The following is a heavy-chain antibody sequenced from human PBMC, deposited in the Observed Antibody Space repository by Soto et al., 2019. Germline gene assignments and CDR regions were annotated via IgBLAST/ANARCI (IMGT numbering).Heavy chain of an antibody. J-gene: IGHJ5*02. CDR1: GGSLSGYY. D-gene: IGHD1-1*01. CDR2: ISPSGST. CDR3: ARAWSA. V-gene: IGHV4-34*01. Sequence: QVQLQQWGAGLLKPSETLSLTCAVYGGSLSGYYWSWIRQPPGKGLEWIGEISPSGSTNYNPSLKSRVTIPIDTPKNQFSLKARSVTAADTAVYYCARAWSAWGQGTLVTVSS.